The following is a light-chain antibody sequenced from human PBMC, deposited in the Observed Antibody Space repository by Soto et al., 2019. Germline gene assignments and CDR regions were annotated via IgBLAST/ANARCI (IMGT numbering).Light chain of an antibody. CDR2: GAS. CDR3: ENYNSAPFT. CDR1: QGISDH. J-gene: IGKJ3*01. Sequence: DLQMTQSPSFLSASVGDSVTITCRASQGISDHLAWYQQRPGKVPNLLIYGASTVQSGVPSRFSGRGSGTDFTLTISALQPEDVATYYCENYNSAPFTFGPGTKVDLK. V-gene: IGKV1-27*01.